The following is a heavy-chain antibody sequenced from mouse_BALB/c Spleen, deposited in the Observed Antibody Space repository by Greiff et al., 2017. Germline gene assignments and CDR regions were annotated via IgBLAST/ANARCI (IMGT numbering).Heavy chain of an antibody. V-gene: IGHV14-3*02. J-gene: IGHJ3*01. CDR3: ASSDYYGSSYEGFAY. CDR1: GFNIKDTY. D-gene: IGHD1-1*01. Sequence: VQLQQSGAELVKPGASVKLSCTASGFNIKDTYMHWVKQRPEQGLEWIGRIDPANGNTKYDPKFQGKATITADTSSNTAYLQLSSLTSEDTAVYYWASSDYYGSSYEGFAYGGQGTLVTVSA. CDR2: IDPANGNT.